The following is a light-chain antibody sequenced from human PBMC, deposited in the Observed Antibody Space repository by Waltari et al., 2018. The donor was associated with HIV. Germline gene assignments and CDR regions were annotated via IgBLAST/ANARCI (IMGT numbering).Light chain of an antibody. J-gene: IGLJ2*01. V-gene: IGLV1-40*01. CDR2: GNN. Sequence: QSVLTQPPPVSGAPRQRVTISCTGNNSNIGAGYDVHCHQQLPCTAPNLLMYGNNNRPSGVPGRFSGSKSGTSASLAITGLQAEDEADYYCQSYDSTLSGSVVFGGGTKLSVL. CDR1: NSNIGAGYD. CDR3: QSYDSTLSGSVV.